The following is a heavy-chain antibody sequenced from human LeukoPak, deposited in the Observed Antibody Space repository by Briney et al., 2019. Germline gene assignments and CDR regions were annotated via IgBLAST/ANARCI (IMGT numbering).Heavy chain of an antibody. CDR1: GFTFSNYG. V-gene: IGHV3-30*02. CDR3: ATERPGSGVLDY. CDR2: IQNDGSES. J-gene: IGHJ4*02. D-gene: IGHD7-27*01. Sequence: GGSLRLSCAASGFTFSNYGMHWVRQAPGKGLEWVASIQNDGSESYYADSVKGRFTISRDNSKNTLYLQMNSLRVEDTAVYYCATERPGSGVLDYWGQGNVVTVSS.